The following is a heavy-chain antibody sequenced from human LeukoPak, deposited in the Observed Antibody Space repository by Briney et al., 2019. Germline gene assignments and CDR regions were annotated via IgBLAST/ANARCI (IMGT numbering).Heavy chain of an antibody. CDR3: ARDWTDYGDSD. V-gene: IGHV3-21*01. CDR2: ISSGSRDI. J-gene: IGHJ4*02. D-gene: IGHD4-17*01. CDR1: GFTFSTYT. Sequence: PGGSLRLSCAASGFTFSTYTMNWVRQAPGKGLEWVSSISSGSRDIYYADSVKGRFTISRDNAKNSLYLQMNSLRAEDTAVYYCARDWTDYGDSDWGQGTLVTVSS.